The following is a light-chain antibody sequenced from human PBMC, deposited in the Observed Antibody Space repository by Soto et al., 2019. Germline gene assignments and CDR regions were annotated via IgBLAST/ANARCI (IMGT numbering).Light chain of an antibody. CDR1: SSDVGSYNL. V-gene: IGLV2-23*01. CDR3: CSYARTSTYV. Sequence: QSVLTQPASVSGSPGQSITISCTGTSSDVGSYNLVSWYQQHPGKAPKLMIYEDNKRPSGVSNRFSVSKSGYTASLTISGLQAEGEADYYCCSYARTSTYVFGSGTKVTVL. J-gene: IGLJ1*01. CDR2: EDN.